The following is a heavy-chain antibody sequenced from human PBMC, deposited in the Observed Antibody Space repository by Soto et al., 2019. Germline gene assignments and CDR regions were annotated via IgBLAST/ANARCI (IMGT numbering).Heavy chain of an antibody. CDR2: IWYDGSNK. CDR1: GFTFSSYG. V-gene: IGHV3-33*01. Sequence: QVQLVESGGGVVQPGRSLRLSCAASGFTFSSYGMHWVRQAPGKGLEWVAVIWYDGSNKYYADSVKGRFTISRDNCKNTLYLQMNSLRAEDTAVYYCARDRDCGGDCYSASDNWFDPWGQGTLVTVSS. CDR3: ARDRDCGGDCYSASDNWFDP. J-gene: IGHJ5*02. D-gene: IGHD2-21*02.